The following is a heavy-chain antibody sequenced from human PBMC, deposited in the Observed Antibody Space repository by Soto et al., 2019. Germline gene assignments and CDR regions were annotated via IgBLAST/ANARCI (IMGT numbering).Heavy chain of an antibody. CDR1: GGSVSSGSYY. CDR2: ISHSGST. CDR3: ARAYYYGSGRGRSMDV. Sequence: QVQLQESGPGLVKPSETLSLTCTVSGGSVSSGSYYWSWIRQPPGKGLEWIGYISHSGSTNYNPSLKCRVTISVDTSKNQFSRKLSSVIAADTAVYYCARAYYYGSGRGRSMDVWGQGTTVTVSS. V-gene: IGHV4-61*01. J-gene: IGHJ6*02. D-gene: IGHD3-10*01.